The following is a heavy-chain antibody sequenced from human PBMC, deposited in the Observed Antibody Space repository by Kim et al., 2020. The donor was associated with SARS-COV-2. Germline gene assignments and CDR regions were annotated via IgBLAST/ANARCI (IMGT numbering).Heavy chain of an antibody. CDR2: GSNK. J-gene: IGHJ4*02. CDR3: AGARAGSG. V-gene: IGHV3-30-3*01. Sequence: GSNKYYADSVKGRFTIARDNSKNTLYLQMNSLRAEDTAVYYCAGARAGSGWGQGTLVTVSS. D-gene: IGHD3-10*01.